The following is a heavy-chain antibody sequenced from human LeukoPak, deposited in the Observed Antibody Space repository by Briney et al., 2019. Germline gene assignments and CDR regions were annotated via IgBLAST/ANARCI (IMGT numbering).Heavy chain of an antibody. Sequence: GGSLRLSCKASGFTFGDYAMSWVRQAPGKGLEWVGFIRSKAYGGTTEYAASVKGRFTISRDDSKSIAYLQMNSLKTEDTAVYYCTREGYYFDYWGQGTLVTVSS. V-gene: IGHV3-49*04. CDR2: IRSKAYGGTT. J-gene: IGHJ4*02. CDR1: GFTFGDYA. CDR3: TREGYYFDY.